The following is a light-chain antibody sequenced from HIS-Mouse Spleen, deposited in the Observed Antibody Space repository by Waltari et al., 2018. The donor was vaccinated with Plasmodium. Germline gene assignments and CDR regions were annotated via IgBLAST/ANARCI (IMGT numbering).Light chain of an antibody. CDR1: SSTIGSNP. J-gene: IGLJ2*01. V-gene: IGLV1-44*01. CDR3: AAWDDSLNGPV. CDR2: SNN. Sequence: QSVLTQPPSASGTPGQRVTISCSGSSSTIGSNPVNWYQQLPGTAPKLLIYSNNQRPSGVPDRFSGSKSGTSASLAISGLQSEDEADYYCAAWDDSLNGPVFGGGTKLTVL.